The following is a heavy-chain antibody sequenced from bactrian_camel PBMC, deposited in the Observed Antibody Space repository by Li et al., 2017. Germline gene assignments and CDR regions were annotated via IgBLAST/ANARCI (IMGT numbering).Heavy chain of an antibody. J-gene: IGHJ4*01. CDR1: GYTGRLCT. V-gene: IGHV3S6*01. D-gene: IGHD1*01. CDR2: IANHGTTT. CDR3: RTQPGRRTPYFGNCRGGDNP. Sequence: VQLVESGGGLVQPGGSLRLSCAASGYTGRLCTMGWYRQAPGKGLEWVSGIANHGTTTYYGDSVKGRFTISRDDAKTTLYLQMNSLKPEDTAMYYCRTQPGRRTPYFGNCRGGDNPWGQGTQVTVS.